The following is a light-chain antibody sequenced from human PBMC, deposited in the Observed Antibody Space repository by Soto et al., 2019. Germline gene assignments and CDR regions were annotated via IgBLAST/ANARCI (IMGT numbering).Light chain of an antibody. CDR3: CSYASSSTYV. CDR2: EVS. Sequence: QSALTQPASVSGSPGQSISISCTGTSSDVVTYNLVSWYQQHPGKAPKLILFEVSQRPSGVSDRFSGSKSGITASLTISGLQAEDEADYYCCSYASSSTYVFGTGTKVTVL. CDR1: SSDVVTYNL. V-gene: IGLV2-23*02. J-gene: IGLJ1*01.